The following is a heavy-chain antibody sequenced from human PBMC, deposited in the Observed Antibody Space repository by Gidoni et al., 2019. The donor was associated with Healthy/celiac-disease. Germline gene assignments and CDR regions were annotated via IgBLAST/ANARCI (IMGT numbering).Heavy chain of an antibody. CDR3: ARDGGSYSYGFGY. D-gene: IGHD5-18*01. CDR2: IYYSGST. V-gene: IGHV4-59*01. CDR1: GGSISSYY. J-gene: IGHJ4*02. Sequence: QVQLQESGPGLVKPSETLSLTCTVSGGSISSYYWSWIRQPPGKGLEWIGYIYYSGSTNYNPSLKSRVTISVDTSKNQFSLKLSSVTAADTAVYYCARDGGSYSYGFGYWGQGTLVTVSS.